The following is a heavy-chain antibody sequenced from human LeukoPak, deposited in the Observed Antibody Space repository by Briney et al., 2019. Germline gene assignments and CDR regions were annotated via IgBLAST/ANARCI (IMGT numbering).Heavy chain of an antibody. CDR3: AKNELLWFGEFDAFDI. Sequence: GGSLRLSCAASGFTFSSYGMHWVRQAPGKGLDWVAVISYDGSNKYYVDSVKGRFTISRDNSKNMLYLQMNSLRAEDTAVYYCAKNELLWFGEFDAFDIWGQGTMVTVSS. D-gene: IGHD3-10*01. CDR2: ISYDGSNK. J-gene: IGHJ3*02. V-gene: IGHV3-30*18. CDR1: GFTFSSYG.